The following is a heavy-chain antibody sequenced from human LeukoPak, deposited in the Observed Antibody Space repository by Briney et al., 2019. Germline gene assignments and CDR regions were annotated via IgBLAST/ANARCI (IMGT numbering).Heavy chain of an antibody. CDR1: GGSFSGYY. CDR2: INHSGST. CDR3: ASFLGVGDYDSSDYQYVGVY. V-gene: IGHV4-34*01. Sequence: SETLSLTCAVYGGSFSGYYWSWIRQPPGKGLEWIGEINHSGSTNYNPSLKSRVTMSVDTSKNQFSLKLSSVTAADTAVYYCASFLGVGDYDSSDYQYVGVYWGQGTLVTVSS. J-gene: IGHJ4*02. D-gene: IGHD3-22*01.